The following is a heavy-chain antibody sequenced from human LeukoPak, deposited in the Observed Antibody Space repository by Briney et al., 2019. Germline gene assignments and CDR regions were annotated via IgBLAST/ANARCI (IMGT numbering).Heavy chain of an antibody. CDR1: GFTVGTNY. CDR2: IYSGGST. CDR3: ARGLAYCSGGSCR. Sequence: GGSLRLSCVASGFTVGTNYMNWVRQAPGKGLEWVSVIYSGGSTYYADSVKGRFTISRDNSKNTLYLQMNSLRAEDTAVYYCARGLAYCSGGSCRWGQGTLVTVSS. V-gene: IGHV3-53*01. D-gene: IGHD2-15*01. J-gene: IGHJ4*02.